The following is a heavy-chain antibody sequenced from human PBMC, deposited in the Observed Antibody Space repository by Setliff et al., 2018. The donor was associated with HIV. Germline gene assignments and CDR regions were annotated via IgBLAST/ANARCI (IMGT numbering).Heavy chain of an antibody. CDR2: IIHSGSI. CDR1: GGSISGSSYH. Sequence: TSETLSLTCTVSGGSISGSSYHWGWIRQTPGKGLEWIGEIIHSGSINYNPSLKSRVTISVDTYNNQFSLNMNSVNAADTAVYYCARGYASGYDAYGYWGQGTLVTVSS. J-gene: IGHJ4*02. D-gene: IGHD5-12*01. V-gene: IGHV4-39*07. CDR3: ARGYASGYDAYGY.